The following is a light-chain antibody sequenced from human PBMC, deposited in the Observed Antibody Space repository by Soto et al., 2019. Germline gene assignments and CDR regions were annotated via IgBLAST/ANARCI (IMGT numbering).Light chain of an antibody. CDR1: QSVSSY. CDR3: QQRSNWPRT. Sequence: EIVLTQSPATLSLSPGERATLSCRASQSVSSYLAWYQQKPGQAPSLLIYDASNRATGIPARFSGSGSGTDFTLTISSLEPEDFAVYYCQQRSNWPRTFAQGTKLEIK. CDR2: DAS. J-gene: IGKJ2*01. V-gene: IGKV3-11*01.